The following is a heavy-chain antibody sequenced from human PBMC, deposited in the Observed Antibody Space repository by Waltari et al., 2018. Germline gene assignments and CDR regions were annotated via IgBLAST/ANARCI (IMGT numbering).Heavy chain of an antibody. J-gene: IGHJ4*02. CDR3: TRGGGTYNVDY. Sequence: QVQLVQSGAEVKKPGASMRVSCEASGYTFTAYYMHWVRQAPGQGLEWMGWINPNSGGTIYAQNFQGRGTMTRDTSISTAYMELSGLRSDDTALYYCTRGGGTYNVDYWGQGTLVTVSS. CDR1: GYTFTAYY. V-gene: IGHV1-2*02. D-gene: IGHD1-20*01. CDR2: INPNSGGT.